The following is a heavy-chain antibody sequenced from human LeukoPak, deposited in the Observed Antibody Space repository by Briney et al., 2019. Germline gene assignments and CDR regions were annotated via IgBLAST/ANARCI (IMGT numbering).Heavy chain of an antibody. J-gene: IGHJ5*02. CDR2: IYPGDLRV. Sequence: GESLKISCQGFGYSFTSYWIGWVRHMPGKGMEWMGVIYPGDLRVRYNPSFQGQVTISVDKSINTAYLQWVSLRASDSAMYYCACRDLTSTWSFPWGQGTLVTVSS. D-gene: IGHD2-2*01. CDR1: GYSFTSYW. V-gene: IGHV5-51*01. CDR3: ACRDLTSTWSFP.